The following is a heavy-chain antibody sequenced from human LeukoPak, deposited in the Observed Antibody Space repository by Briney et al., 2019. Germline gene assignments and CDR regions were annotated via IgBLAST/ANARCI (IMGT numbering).Heavy chain of an antibody. CDR1: GFTFSTFD. Sequence: PGGSLRLSCAASGFTFSTFDMTWVRQAPGKGLEWVSYISSGSSTIYYAASVKGRFTISRDNAKNSLYLQMNSLRAEDTAVYYCARLRYYAMDVWGQGTTVIVSS. J-gene: IGHJ6*02. CDR3: ARLRYYAMDV. CDR2: ISSGSSTI. V-gene: IGHV3-48*01.